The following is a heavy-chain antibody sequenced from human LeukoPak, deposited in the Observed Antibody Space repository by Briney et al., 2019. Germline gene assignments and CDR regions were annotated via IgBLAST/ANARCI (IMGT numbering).Heavy chain of an antibody. CDR3: ARVIGWDEPFDL. CDR1: GFTLSNFW. V-gene: IGHV3-74*01. CDR2: INTDGSST. Sequence: GGSLRLSCSASGFTLSNFWIHWVRQAPGKGLVWVSRINTDGSSTNYADSVRGRFAVSRDNAKNTLYLQMNSLRVEDTAVYYCARVIGWDEPFDLWGQGTMVTVSS. D-gene: IGHD1-26*01. J-gene: IGHJ3*01.